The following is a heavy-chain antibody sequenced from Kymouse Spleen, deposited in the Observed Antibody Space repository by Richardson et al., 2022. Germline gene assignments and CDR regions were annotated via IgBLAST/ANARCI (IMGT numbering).Heavy chain of an antibody. CDR3: ARDGIAAAEDYYGMDV. CDR1: GFTVSSNY. Sequence: EVQLVESGGGLIQPGGSLRLSCAASGFTVSSNYMSWVRQAPGKGLEWVSVIYSGGSTYYADSVKGRFTISRDNSKNTLYLQMNSLRAEDTAVYYCARDGIAAAEDYYGMDVWGQGTTVTVSS. J-gene: IGHJ6*02. D-gene: IGHD6-13*01. CDR2: IYSGGST. V-gene: IGHV3-53*01.